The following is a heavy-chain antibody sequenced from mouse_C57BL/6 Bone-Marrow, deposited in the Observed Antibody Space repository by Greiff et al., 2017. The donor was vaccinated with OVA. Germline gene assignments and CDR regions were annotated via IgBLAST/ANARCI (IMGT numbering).Heavy chain of an antibody. CDR1: GFTFSSYA. CDR2: ISAGGSYT. D-gene: IGHD1-2*01. V-gene: IGHV5-4*01. Sequence: EVQLVESGGGLVKPGGSLKLSCAASGFTFSSYAMSWVRQTPEKRLEWVATISAGGSYTYYPDNVKGRFTISRDNAKNNLYLQISHLKSEDTAMYYCASYYGGFAYWGQGTLVTVSA. CDR3: ASYYGGFAY. J-gene: IGHJ3*01.